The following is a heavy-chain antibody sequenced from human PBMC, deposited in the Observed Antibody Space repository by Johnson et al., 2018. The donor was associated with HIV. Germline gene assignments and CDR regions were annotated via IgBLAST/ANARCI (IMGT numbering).Heavy chain of an antibody. J-gene: IGHJ3*02. CDR2: LNWTGGGV. CDR3: ARQHYYDSSGQGGGLDI. CDR1: GFIFDDYG. D-gene: IGHD3-22*01. V-gene: IGHV3-20*04. Sequence: VQLVESGGDVVRPGGSLRLSCAGSGFIFDDYGMRWVRQPPGKGLEWVSGLNWTGGGVGYADSVKGRFIISRDNANNSLDLQMNSLRAEDTALYYCARQHYYDSSGQGGGLDIWGQGTMVTVSS.